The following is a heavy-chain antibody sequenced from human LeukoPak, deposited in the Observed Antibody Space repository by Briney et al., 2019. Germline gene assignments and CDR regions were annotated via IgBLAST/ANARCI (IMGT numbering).Heavy chain of an antibody. CDR3: SIAVAGTSDRYYFDY. J-gene: IGHJ4*02. CDR1: GFTFCDYA. CDR2: IRSKAYGGTA. D-gene: IGHD6-19*01. V-gene: IGHV3-49*04. Sequence: GGSLRLSCTASGFTFCDYAMSWVRQAPGKGLEGVGFIRSKAYGGTAEYAASVKGRFTISRDDSKSIVYLQMNSLKTEDTAVYYCSIAVAGTSDRYYFDYWGQGTLVTVSS.